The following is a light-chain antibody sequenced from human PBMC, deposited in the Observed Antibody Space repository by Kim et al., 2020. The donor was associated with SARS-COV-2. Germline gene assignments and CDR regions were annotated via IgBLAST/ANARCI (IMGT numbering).Light chain of an antibody. J-gene: IGKJ2*01. Sequence: EIVMTQSPATLSVSPGERATLSCRASQSVSTNLAWYQQKPGQAPRLLIYGASVRATGIPARFSGSGSGTEFTLTISSLQSADFAVYYCQHYNNWPHDTFGQGNKLEI. V-gene: IGKV3D-15*01. CDR3: QHYNNWPHDT. CDR1: QSVSTN. CDR2: GAS.